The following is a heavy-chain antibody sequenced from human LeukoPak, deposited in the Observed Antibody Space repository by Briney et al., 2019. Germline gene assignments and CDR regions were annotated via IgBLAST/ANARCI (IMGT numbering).Heavy chain of an antibody. J-gene: IGHJ5*02. D-gene: IGHD6-13*01. CDR3: ARDKIPSAGTPRGFDP. CDR2: FYNSGTT. V-gene: IGHV3-53*01. Sequence: PGGSLRLSCAASGLTVSNSFMNWVRQAPGKGLEWVSAFYNSGTTYYTKSVKGRFTISRDNSKNTLYLQMNSLRAEDTAVYYCARDKIPSAGTPRGFDPWGQGTLVTVSS. CDR1: GLTVSNSF.